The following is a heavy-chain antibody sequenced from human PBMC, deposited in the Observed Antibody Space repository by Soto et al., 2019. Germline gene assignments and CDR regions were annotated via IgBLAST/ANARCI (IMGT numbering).Heavy chain of an antibody. J-gene: IGHJ5*02. D-gene: IGHD4-4*01. CDR1: GGTLSSYA. Sequence: QVQLVQSGAEVKKPGSSVKVSCKASGGTLSSYAISWVRQAPGQGLEWMGGIIPIFGTANYAQKFQGRVTITADESTSTAYMELSSLRSEDTAVYYCARDGDDYSNEGTNWFDPWGQGTLVTVSS. CDR2: IIPIFGTA. CDR3: ARDGDDYSNEGTNWFDP. V-gene: IGHV1-69*01.